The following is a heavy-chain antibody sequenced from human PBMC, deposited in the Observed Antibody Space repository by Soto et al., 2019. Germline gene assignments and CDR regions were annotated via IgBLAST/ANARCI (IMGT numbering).Heavy chain of an antibody. V-gene: IGHV3-33*01. CDR2: IWSDGSNK. Sequence: GGSLRLSCAAYGFTFSSYGMHWVRQAPGKGLGWVAAIWSDGSNKYYADSVKGRFSLSRDKSKNTMYLHMNSLRAEDTSVNLFATNMHRSNYVFYYYDGMDAWGQGTAVSVSS. J-gene: IGHJ6*02. D-gene: IGHD4-4*01. CDR1: GFTFSSYG. CDR3: ATNMHRSNYVFYYYDGMDA.